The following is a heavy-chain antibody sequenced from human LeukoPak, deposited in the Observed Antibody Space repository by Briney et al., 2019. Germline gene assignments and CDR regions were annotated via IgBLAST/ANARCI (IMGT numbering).Heavy chain of an antibody. Sequence: PGGSLRLSCAASGFTFSSYAMSWVRQAPGKGLEWVSAISGSGGSTYYADSVKGRFTISRDNSKNTLYLQMNSLRAEDTAVYYCAKDKYCSGGSCYLYWYFDLWGRGTLVTFSS. CDR1: GFTFSSYA. D-gene: IGHD2-15*01. CDR2: ISGSGGST. CDR3: AKDKYCSGGSCYLYWYFDL. J-gene: IGHJ2*01. V-gene: IGHV3-23*01.